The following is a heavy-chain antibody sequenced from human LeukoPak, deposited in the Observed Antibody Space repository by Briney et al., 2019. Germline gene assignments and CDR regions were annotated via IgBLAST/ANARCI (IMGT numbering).Heavy chain of an antibody. J-gene: IGHJ4*02. Sequence: PGGSLRLSCAASGFTFSSYAMSWVRQAPGKGLEWVSAITGGGGNTYYADSVKGRFTISRDNSKNTLYLQMNSLRAEDTALYYCAKIRGWPYSFDYWGQGTLVTVSS. D-gene: IGHD6-19*01. CDR1: GFTFSSYA. CDR3: AKIRGWPYSFDY. V-gene: IGHV3-23*01. CDR2: ITGGGGNT.